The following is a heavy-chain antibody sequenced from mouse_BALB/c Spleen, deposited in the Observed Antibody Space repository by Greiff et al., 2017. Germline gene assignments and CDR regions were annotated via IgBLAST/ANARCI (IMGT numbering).Heavy chain of an antibody. V-gene: IGHV14-3*02. D-gene: IGHD2-3*01. CDR2: IDPANGNT. CDR1: GFNIKDSY. Sequence: EVKLMESGAELVKPGASVKLSCTASGFNIKDSYMHWVKQRPEQGLEWIGRIDPANGNTKYDPKFQGKATITADTSSNTAYLQLSSLTSEDTAVYYGAAYDDYYLAWFAYWGQGTLVTVSA. CDR3: AAYDDYYLAWFAY. J-gene: IGHJ3*01.